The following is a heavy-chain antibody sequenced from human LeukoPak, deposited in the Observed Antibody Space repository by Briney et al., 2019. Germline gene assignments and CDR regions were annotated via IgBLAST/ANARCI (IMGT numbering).Heavy chain of an antibody. CDR3: ARGVVTPYFDY. Sequence: SETLSLTCTFSAGSISSGGYYWSWIRQHPGKGLEWIGYIYYRGSPYYNPSLKSRVSISVDTSKNQFSLKLSSATAADTAVYYCARGVVTPYFDYGGQGTLVTVSS. CDR1: AGSISSGGYY. D-gene: IGHD3-22*01. J-gene: IGHJ4*02. V-gene: IGHV4-31*03. CDR2: IYYRGSP.